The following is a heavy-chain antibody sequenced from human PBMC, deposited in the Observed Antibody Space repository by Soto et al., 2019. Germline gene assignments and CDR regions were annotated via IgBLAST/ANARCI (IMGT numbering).Heavy chain of an antibody. J-gene: IGHJ6*02. CDR1: GYTFTSYG. V-gene: IGHV1-18*01. CDR2: ISAYNGNT. Sequence: QVQQVQSGAEVKKPGASVKVSCKASGYTFTSYGMSWVRQAPGQGLEWMGWISAYNGNTNYAQKPQGRVTMTTDTSTSTAYMELRSLRSDDTAVYYCARDGVDTATGYYYGMDVWGQGTTVTVSS. D-gene: IGHD5-18*01. CDR3: ARDGVDTATGYYYGMDV.